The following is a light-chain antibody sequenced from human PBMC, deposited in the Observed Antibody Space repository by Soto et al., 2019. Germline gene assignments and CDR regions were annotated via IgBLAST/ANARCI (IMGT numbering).Light chain of an antibody. CDR2: DVS. CDR1: SSDVGGYKY. Sequence: QSALTQPASVSGSPGQSISLSCTGTSSDVGGYKYVSWYQQHPGKAPKLMIYDVSSRPSGVSNRFSGSKSGNTASLTISGLQAEDEADYYCSSYTSISLYVFGTGTKVTVL. CDR3: SSYTSISLYV. V-gene: IGLV2-14*01. J-gene: IGLJ1*01.